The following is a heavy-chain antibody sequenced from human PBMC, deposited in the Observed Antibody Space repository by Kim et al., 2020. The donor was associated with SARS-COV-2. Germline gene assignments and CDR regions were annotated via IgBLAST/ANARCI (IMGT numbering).Heavy chain of an antibody. V-gene: IGHV3-30*04. D-gene: IGHD3-9*01. CDR3: ARGSEICCVDCYDY. J-gene: IGHJ4*02. Sequence: GGSLRLSCAASGFTFSSYAMHWVRQAPGKGLEWVAVISYDGSNKYYADSVKGRFTISRDNSKNTLYLQMNSLRAEDTAVYYCARGSEICCVDCYDYWGQG. CDR2: ISYDGSNK. CDR1: GFTFSSYA.